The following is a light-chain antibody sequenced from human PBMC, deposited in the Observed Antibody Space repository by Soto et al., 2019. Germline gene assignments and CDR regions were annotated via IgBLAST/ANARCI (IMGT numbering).Light chain of an antibody. Sequence: VLTQPPGTLYLSPGERATLSCRASQTVCNNYLAWYQHKPGQSPKLLIFRSSERAPGIPDRFSGSGSGTDFTLTISRVEPEDCAVYYCQQYGSSPPYTFGQGTKLEIK. J-gene: IGKJ2*01. CDR1: QTVCNNY. CDR3: QQYGSSPPYT. CDR2: RSS. V-gene: IGKV3-20*01.